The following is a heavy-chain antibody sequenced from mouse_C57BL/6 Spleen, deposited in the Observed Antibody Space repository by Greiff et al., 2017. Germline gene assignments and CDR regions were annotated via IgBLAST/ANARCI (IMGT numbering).Heavy chain of an antibody. J-gene: IGHJ1*03. CDR3: ARWLTGTRYCEV. Sequence: QVQLQQPGAELVKPGASVKLSCKASGYTFTSYWMHWVKQRPGQGLEWIGMIHPNSGSTNYNEKFKSKATLTVDKSSSTAYMQLSSLTSEDSAVYYCARWLTGTRYCEVWGTGTTVTVSS. CDR1: GYTFTSYW. CDR2: IHPNSGST. D-gene: IGHD4-1*01. V-gene: IGHV1-64*01.